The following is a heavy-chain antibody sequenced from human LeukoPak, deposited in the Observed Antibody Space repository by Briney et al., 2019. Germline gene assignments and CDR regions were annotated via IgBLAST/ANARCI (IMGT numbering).Heavy chain of an antibody. CDR1: GGSISSYC. D-gene: IGHD4-17*01. J-gene: IGHJ3*02. CDR3: ATHDYGDPNAFDI. V-gene: IGHV4-59*01. CDR2: IYYSGST. Sequence: SETLSLTCTVSGGSISSYCWSWIRQPPGKGQEWIGYIYYSGSTNHNPSLKSRVTISVDTSKNQFSLKLSSVTAADTAVYYCATHDYGDPNAFDIWGQGTMVTVSS.